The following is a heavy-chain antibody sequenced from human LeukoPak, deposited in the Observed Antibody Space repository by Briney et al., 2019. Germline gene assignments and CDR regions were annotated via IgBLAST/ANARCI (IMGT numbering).Heavy chain of an antibody. D-gene: IGHD3-16*02. V-gene: IGHV3-7*01. CDR1: GFTFSSYW. Sequence: GGSLRLSCAASGFTFSSYWMSWVRQAQGKGLEWVANIKQDGSEKYYVDSVKGRFTISRDNAKNSLYLQMNSMRAEDTAVYYCARETREYDYVWGSYRSAFDIWGQGTMVTVSS. J-gene: IGHJ3*02. CDR3: ARETREYDYVWGSYRSAFDI. CDR2: IKQDGSEK.